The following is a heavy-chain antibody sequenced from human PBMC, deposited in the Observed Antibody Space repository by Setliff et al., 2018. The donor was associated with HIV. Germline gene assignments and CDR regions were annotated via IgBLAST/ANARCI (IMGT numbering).Heavy chain of an antibody. V-gene: IGHV3-48*03. D-gene: IGHD1-26*01. Sequence: GSLRLSCAASGFTFNDYEMNWVRQAPGKGLEWVSYISSSGATIYYADSVKGRFTISRDNAKNSLYLQMNSLRAEDTAVYYCARDCAVVGGTGSLDSWGQGTLVTVSS. CDR1: GFTFNDYE. CDR2: ISSSGATI. CDR3: ARDCAVVGGTGSLDS. J-gene: IGHJ4*02.